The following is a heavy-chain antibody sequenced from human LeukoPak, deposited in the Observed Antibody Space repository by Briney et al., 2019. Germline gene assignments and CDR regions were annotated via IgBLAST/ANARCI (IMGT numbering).Heavy chain of an antibody. D-gene: IGHD2-15*01. CDR3: ARALNPLPGMYYFDY. J-gene: IGHJ4*02. CDR2: IYISGST. Sequence: PSGTLSLTCTVSGASINSHYWSWIRQPAGKGLEWIGRIYISGSTNYNSSLQSRVTMSVDTSKNQFSLKLTSVTAADTAVYYCARALNPLPGMYYFDYWGQGTLVTVFS. CDR1: GASINSHY. V-gene: IGHV4-4*07.